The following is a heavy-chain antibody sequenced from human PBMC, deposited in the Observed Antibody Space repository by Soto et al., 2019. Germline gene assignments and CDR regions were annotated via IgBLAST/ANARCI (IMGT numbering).Heavy chain of an antibody. D-gene: IGHD3-3*01. CDR3: ARDFDDFWSGYWANWFDP. V-gene: IGHV3-21*01. Sequence: GGSLRLSCAASGFTFSSYSMNWVRQAPGKGLEWVSSISSSSSYIYYAESVKGRFTISRDNAKNSLYLQMNSLRAEDTAVYYCARDFDDFWSGYWANWFDPWGQGTLVTVSS. CDR1: GFTFSSYS. CDR2: ISSSSSYI. J-gene: IGHJ5*02.